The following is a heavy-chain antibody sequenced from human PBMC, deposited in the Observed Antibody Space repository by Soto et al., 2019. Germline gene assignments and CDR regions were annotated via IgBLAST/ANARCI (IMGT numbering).Heavy chain of an antibody. V-gene: IGHV4-59*08. CDR2: IYYSGST. Sequence: QVQLQESGPGLVKPSETLSLTCTVSGGSISSYYWSWIRQPPGKGLEWIGYIYYSGSTNSNPSLKSRVTITLDTTKNQFSLKLNSMTAADTAVYYCARHNYGSGSTYFDYWGQGTLVTVSS. CDR1: GGSISSYY. CDR3: ARHNYGSGSTYFDY. J-gene: IGHJ4*02. D-gene: IGHD3-10*01.